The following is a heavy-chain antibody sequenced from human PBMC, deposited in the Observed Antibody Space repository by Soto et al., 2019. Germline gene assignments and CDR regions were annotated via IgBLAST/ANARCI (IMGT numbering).Heavy chain of an antibody. V-gene: IGHV5-51*01. D-gene: IGHD2-2*01. Sequence: PGESLKISCKGSGYSFTSYWTGWVRQMPRKGLEWMGIIYPGDSDTRYSPSFQGQVTISADKSISTAYLQWSSLKASDTAMYYCARPSLSCSSTSCYWGTYYYYGMVVWGQGTTVTVSS. J-gene: IGHJ6*02. CDR3: ARPSLSCSSTSCYWGTYYYYGMVV. CDR2: IYPGDSDT. CDR1: GYSFTSYW.